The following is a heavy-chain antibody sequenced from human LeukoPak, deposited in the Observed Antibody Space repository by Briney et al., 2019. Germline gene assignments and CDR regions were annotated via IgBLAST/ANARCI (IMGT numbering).Heavy chain of an antibody. J-gene: IGHJ4*02. D-gene: IGHD4-17*01. V-gene: IGHV4-59*01. Sequence: PSETLSLTCTVSGGSISSYYWSWIRQPPGKGLEWIGYIYYSGSTNYNPSLKSRVTISVDTSKNQFSRKLSSVTAADTAVYYCARVDSDYGDYGNIGYWGQGTLVTVSS. CDR3: ARVDSDYGDYGNIGY. CDR1: GGSISSYY. CDR2: IYYSGST.